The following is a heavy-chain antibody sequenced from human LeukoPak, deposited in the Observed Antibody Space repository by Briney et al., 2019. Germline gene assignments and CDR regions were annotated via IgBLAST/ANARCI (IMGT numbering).Heavy chain of an antibody. CDR1: GGTFSSYA. CDR3: ARXEGDCSGGSCRVVWFDP. V-gene: IGHV1-69*13. J-gene: IGHJ5*02. D-gene: IGHD2-15*01. Sequence: EASVKVSCKASGGTFSSYAISWVRQAPGQGLEWMGGIIPIFGTANYAQKFQGRVTITADESTSTAYMELSSLRSEDTAVYYCARXEGDCSGGSCRVVWFDPWGQGTLVTVSS. CDR2: IIPIFGTA.